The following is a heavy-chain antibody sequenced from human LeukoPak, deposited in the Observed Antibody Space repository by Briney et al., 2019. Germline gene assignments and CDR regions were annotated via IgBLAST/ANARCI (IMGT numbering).Heavy chain of an antibody. D-gene: IGHD2-15*01. CDR1: GYTFTSYY. Sequence: ASVKVSCKASGYTFTSYYMHWVRQAPGQGLEWMGWINPNSGGTNYAQKFQGRVTMTRDTSISTAYMELSRLRSDDTAVYYCARYCSGGSCYSGFDYWGQGTLVTVSS. J-gene: IGHJ4*02. CDR2: INPNSGGT. V-gene: IGHV1-2*02. CDR3: ARYCSGGSCYSGFDY.